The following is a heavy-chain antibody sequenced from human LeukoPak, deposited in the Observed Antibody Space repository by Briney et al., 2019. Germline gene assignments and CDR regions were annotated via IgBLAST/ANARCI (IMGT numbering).Heavy chain of an antibody. CDR3: ARDRGETAFDY. J-gene: IGHJ4*02. Sequence: ASVKVSCKASGYTFTSYYMHWVRQAPGQGLEWMGWINPNSGGKNYAQKFQGRVTMTRDTSISTAYMELSRLRSDDTAVYYCARDRGETAFDYWGQGTLVTVSS. V-gene: IGHV1-2*02. CDR1: GYTFTSYY. D-gene: IGHD3-10*01. CDR2: INPNSGGK.